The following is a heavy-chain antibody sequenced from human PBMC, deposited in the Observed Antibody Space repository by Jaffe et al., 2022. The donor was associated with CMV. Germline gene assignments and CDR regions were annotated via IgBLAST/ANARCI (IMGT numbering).Heavy chain of an antibody. CDR2: ISSSGSTI. Sequence: EVQLVESGGGLVQPGGSLRLSCAASGFTFSSYEMNWVRQAPGKGLEWVSYISSSGSTIYYADSVKGRFTISRDNAKNSLYLQMNSLRAEDTAVYYCARARSNTYYYDSSGYAFWGQGTLVTVSS. D-gene: IGHD3-22*01. J-gene: IGHJ4*02. CDR1: GFTFSSYE. V-gene: IGHV3-48*03. CDR3: ARARSNTYYYDSSGYAF.